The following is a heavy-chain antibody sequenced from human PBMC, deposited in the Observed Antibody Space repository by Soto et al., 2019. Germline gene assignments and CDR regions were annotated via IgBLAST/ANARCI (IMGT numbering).Heavy chain of an antibody. D-gene: IGHD5-12*01. J-gene: IGHJ6*02. Sequence: SVKVSCKASGGTFSSYAISWVRQAPGQGLEWMGGIIPIFGTANYAQKFQGRVTITADESTSTAYMELSSLRSEDTAVYYCARDGRLRNRDYYYGMDVWGQGTTVTVSS. CDR3: ARDGRLRNRDYYYGMDV. V-gene: IGHV1-69*13. CDR2: IIPIFGTA. CDR1: GGTFSSYA.